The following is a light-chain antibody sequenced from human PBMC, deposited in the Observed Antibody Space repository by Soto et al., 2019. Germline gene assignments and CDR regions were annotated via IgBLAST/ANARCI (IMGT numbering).Light chain of an antibody. Sequence: DIQMTQSPSTLSASVGDRVTITCRARQSIGNWLAWYQQKPGKAPKLLIYKASSLESGVPSRFSASGSGTEFTLTISCLQPDDFATYYCQQYDSYSRTFGQGTKVEIK. J-gene: IGKJ1*01. CDR2: KAS. V-gene: IGKV1-5*03. CDR3: QQYDSYSRT. CDR1: QSIGNW.